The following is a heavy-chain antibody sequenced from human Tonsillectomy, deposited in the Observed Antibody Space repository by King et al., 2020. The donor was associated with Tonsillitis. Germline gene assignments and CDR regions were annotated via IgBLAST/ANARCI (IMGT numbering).Heavy chain of an antibody. CDR1: GFSLNNSKMG. V-gene: IGHV2-26*01. CDR2: IFSDDEK. D-gene: IGHD1-20*01. J-gene: IGHJ6*02. CDR3: ARTIRYNWNYDGMDV. Sequence: TLKESGPVLVKPTETLTLTCTVSGFSLNNSKMGVSWIRQPPGKALEWLAHIFSDDEKSYSTSLKRRLTLSKDTSKSQVVLTMTNMDPVDTATYYCARTIRYNWNYDGMDVWGQGTTVTVSS.